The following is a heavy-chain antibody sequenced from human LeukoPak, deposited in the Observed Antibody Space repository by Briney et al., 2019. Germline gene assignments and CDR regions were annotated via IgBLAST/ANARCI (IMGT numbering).Heavy chain of an antibody. V-gene: IGHV4-39*01. CDR1: GGSISSSTYY. CDR2: FYYSGST. D-gene: IGHD3-10*01. Sequence: SETLSLTCTVSGGSISSSTYYWGWIRQPPGKGLEWIGSFYYSGSTYYNPSLKSRVTISVDTSKNQFSLKLSSVTAADTAVYYCARSGGSGSYYLPYYYYYYMDVWGKGTTVTISS. CDR3: ARSGGSGSYYLPYYYYYYMDV. J-gene: IGHJ6*03.